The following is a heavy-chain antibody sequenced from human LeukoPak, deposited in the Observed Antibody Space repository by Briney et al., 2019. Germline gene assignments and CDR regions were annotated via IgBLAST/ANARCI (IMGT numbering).Heavy chain of an antibody. J-gene: IGHJ4*02. CDR3: ARSLGGGQQLVFDY. V-gene: IGHV3-33*08. CDR2: IWYDGSNK. D-gene: IGHD6-13*01. CDR1: GFTVSSSY. Sequence: GGSLRLSCAASGFTVSSSYMSWVRQAPGKGLEWVAVIWYDGSNKYYADSVKGRFTISRDNSKNTLYLQMNSLRAEDTAVYYCARSLGGGQQLVFDYWGQGTLVTVSS.